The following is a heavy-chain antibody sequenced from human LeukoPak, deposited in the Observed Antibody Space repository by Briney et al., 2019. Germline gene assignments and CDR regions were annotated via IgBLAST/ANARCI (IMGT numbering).Heavy chain of an antibody. CDR3: AEAVDAGNDSL. CDR2: ISGSGGRT. CDR1: GFTFSSYA. Sequence: GGSLRLSCAASGFTFSSYAMSWVRQAPGKGLEWVSSISGSGGRTYNADSVKGRFTISRDDSKNTLYLQMSSLRAEDTAVYYCAEAVDAGNDSLWGQGTLVTVSS. D-gene: IGHD1-1*01. J-gene: IGHJ4*02. V-gene: IGHV3-23*01.